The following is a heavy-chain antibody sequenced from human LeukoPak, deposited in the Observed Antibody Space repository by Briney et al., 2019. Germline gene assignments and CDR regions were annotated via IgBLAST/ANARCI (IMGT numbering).Heavy chain of an antibody. Sequence: SQTLSLTCTVSGGSFSSGDYSWNWIRQPAGQGLEWIGRLFSSGTTNYNPSLKSRVTISVDKSKNQFSLKLSSVTAADTAVYYCTEFGLLYYGMDVWGQGTTVTVSS. J-gene: IGHJ6*02. D-gene: IGHD3-10*01. V-gene: IGHV4-61*02. CDR3: TEFGLLYYGMDV. CDR2: LFSSGTT. CDR1: GGSFSSGDYS.